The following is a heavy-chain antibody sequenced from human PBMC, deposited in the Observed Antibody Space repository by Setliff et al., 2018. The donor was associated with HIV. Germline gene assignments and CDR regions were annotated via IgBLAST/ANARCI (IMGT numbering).Heavy chain of an antibody. CDR3: ARQRGGRVTIFGVSGGWFDP. J-gene: IGHJ5*02. CDR2: IFYTGST. V-gene: IGHV4-38-2*01. CDR1: GYSISTAYY. Sequence: SETLSLTCAVSGYSISTAYYWSWIRQPPGKGLEWIGDIFYTGSTNYNPSLKSRVTISIDTSKNQFSLKLSSVTAADTAVYYCARQRGGRVTIFGVSGGWFDPWGQGTLVTVSS. D-gene: IGHD3-3*01.